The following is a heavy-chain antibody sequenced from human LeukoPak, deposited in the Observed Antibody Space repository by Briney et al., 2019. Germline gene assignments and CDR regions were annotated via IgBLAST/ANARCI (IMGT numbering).Heavy chain of an antibody. Sequence: GESLKISCKGSGYSFTNYWIGWVRQMPGKGLEWVGIIYPADSNIRYSPSFQGQVTISADKSISTAYLQWSSLKASDTAMYYCARITAAGELDYWGQGTLVTVSS. CDR2: IYPADSNI. D-gene: IGHD6-25*01. CDR1: GYSFTNYW. V-gene: IGHV5-51*01. CDR3: ARITAAGELDY. J-gene: IGHJ4*02.